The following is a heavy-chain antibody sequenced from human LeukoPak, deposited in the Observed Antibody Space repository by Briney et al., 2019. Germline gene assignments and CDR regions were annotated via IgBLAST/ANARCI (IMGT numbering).Heavy chain of an antibody. CDR3: ARGKYHYDSRPVAGWYFDY. V-gene: IGHV4-59*01. CDR1: GVSISSYY. D-gene: IGHD3-22*01. CDR2: IYYSGST. Sequence: SETLSLTCTVSGVSISSYYWSWIRQPPGRGLEWIGYIYYSGSTNYNPSLKSRVTISVDTSKNQFSLKLSSVTAADTAVYYCARGKYHYDSRPVAGWYFDYWGQGTLVTVSS. J-gene: IGHJ4*02.